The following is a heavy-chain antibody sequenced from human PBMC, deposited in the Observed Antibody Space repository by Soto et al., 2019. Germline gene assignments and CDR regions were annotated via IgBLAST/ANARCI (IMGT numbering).Heavy chain of an antibody. CDR2: ISYDGRDE. J-gene: IGHJ4*02. CDR3: ARDSHTDGYKDDYFDY. D-gene: IGHD5-12*01. CDR1: GFTFSNYA. Sequence: QVQLVESGGGVVQPGRSLRLSCTASGFTFSNYAIHWVRQAPGKGLEWVALISYDGRDEYYEDSVKGRFTISRDNSKNPLYLQMNRLRAEDTGMFYCARDSHTDGYKDDYFDYWGQGTLVTVSS. V-gene: IGHV3-30*04.